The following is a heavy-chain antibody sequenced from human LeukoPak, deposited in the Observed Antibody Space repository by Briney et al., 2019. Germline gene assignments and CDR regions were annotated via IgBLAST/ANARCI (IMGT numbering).Heavy chain of an antibody. CDR3: ARGNYSSGTFDY. D-gene: IGHD6-19*01. Sequence: SETLSLTCTVSGGSVSSGSYYWSWIRQPPGKGLEWIGYIYYSGSTNYNPSLKSRVTISVDTSKNQFSLKLSSVTAADTAVYYCARGNYSSGTFDYWGQGTLVIVSS. CDR1: GGSVSSGSYY. CDR2: IYYSGST. V-gene: IGHV4-61*01. J-gene: IGHJ4*02.